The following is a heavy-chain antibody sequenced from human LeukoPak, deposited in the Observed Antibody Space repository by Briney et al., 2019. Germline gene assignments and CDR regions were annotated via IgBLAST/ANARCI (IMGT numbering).Heavy chain of an antibody. D-gene: IGHD4-23*01. CDR3: ARARWGPDGYCFDY. J-gene: IGHJ4*02. Sequence: GGSLRLSCAASGFTFSSSSMNWARQAPGKGREWVSSISSSSSYIYYADSVKGRFTISRDNAKNSLYLQMNSLRAEDTAVYYCARARWGPDGYCFDYWGQGTLVTVSS. CDR1: GFTFSSSS. V-gene: IGHV3-21*01. CDR2: ISSSSSYI.